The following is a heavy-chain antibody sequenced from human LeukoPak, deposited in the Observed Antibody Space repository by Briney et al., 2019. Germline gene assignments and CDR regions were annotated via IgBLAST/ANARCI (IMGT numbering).Heavy chain of an antibody. Sequence: PSETLSLTCTVSGGSISSYHWSWIRQPPGKGLEWIGYIYYSGSTNYNPSLKSRVTISVDTSKNQFSLKLSSVTAADTAVYYCAREMQQHWFDPWGQGTLVTVSS. J-gene: IGHJ5*02. D-gene: IGHD6-13*01. V-gene: IGHV4-59*01. CDR3: AREMQQHWFDP. CDR1: GGSISSYH. CDR2: IYYSGST.